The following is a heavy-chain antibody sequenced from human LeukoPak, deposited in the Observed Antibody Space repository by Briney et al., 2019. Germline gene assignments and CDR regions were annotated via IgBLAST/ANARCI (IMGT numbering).Heavy chain of an antibody. CDR3: ARDVGSIWVD. CDR1: GFTFSSYS. D-gene: IGHD6-13*01. V-gene: IGHV3-21*01. Sequence: GGSLRLSCAASGFTFSSYSMNWVRQAPGKGLEWVSSISSSSSYIYYADSVKGRFTISRDNAKNSLYLQMYSLRAEDSAVYYCARDVGSIWVDWGQGTLVTVSS. J-gene: IGHJ4*02. CDR2: ISSSSSYI.